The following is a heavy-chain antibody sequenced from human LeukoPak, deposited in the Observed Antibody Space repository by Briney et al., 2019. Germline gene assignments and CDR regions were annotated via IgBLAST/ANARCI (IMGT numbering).Heavy chain of an antibody. CDR1: GGSISSSSYY. CDR2: IYYSGST. D-gene: IGHD3-22*01. J-gene: IGHJ4*02. V-gene: IGHV4-39*01. Sequence: PSETLSLTCTVSGGSISSSSYYWGWIRQPPGKGLEWIGSIYYSGSTYYNPSLKSRVTISVDTSKNQFSLKLSSVTAADTAVYYCARVSSEWLLLGDFDYWGQGTLVTVSS. CDR3: ARVSSEWLLLGDFDY.